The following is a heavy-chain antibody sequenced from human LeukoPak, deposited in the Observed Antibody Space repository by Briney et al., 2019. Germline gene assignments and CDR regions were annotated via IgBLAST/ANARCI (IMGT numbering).Heavy chain of an antibody. CDR2: ISSNGGST. D-gene: IGHD1-26*01. V-gene: IGHV3-64*01. CDR1: GFTFSSYA. Sequence: GGSLRLSCAASGFTFSSYAMHWVRQAPGKGLEYVSAISSNGGSTYYANSVKGRFTISRDNSKNTLYLQMGSLRAEDMAVYYCARVGRGSYGHWGQGTLVTVSS. J-gene: IGHJ4*02. CDR3: ARVGRGSYGH.